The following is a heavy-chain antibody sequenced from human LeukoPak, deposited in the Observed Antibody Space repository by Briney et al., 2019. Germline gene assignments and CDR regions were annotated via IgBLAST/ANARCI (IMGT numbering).Heavy chain of an antibody. V-gene: IGHV4-59*01. J-gene: IGHJ4*02. CDR2: IYYSGST. Sequence: SETLSLTCTVSAGSISSYYWSCIRQPPGKGLEWIGYIYYSGSTNYNPSLKSRVTISVDTSKNHFSLKLSSVTAADTAVYYCARGPNRYYFDYWGQGTLVTVSS. D-gene: IGHD1-14*01. CDR1: AGSISSYY. CDR3: ARGPNRYYFDY.